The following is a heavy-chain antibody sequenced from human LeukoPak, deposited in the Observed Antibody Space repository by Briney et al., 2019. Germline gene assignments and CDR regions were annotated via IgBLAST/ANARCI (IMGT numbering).Heavy chain of an antibody. J-gene: IGHJ4*02. CDR2: MGGRGGRT. Sequence: PGGSLRLSCAASGFTLSSYAMSWVRQAPGKGLEWVSGMGGRGGRTYYADSVKGRFTISRDNSKNTLYMQVNSLRAEDTAIYYCTNGNSDWGQGTLVTVSS. CDR3: TNGNSD. CDR1: GFTLSSYA. D-gene: IGHD1-1*01. V-gene: IGHV3-23*01.